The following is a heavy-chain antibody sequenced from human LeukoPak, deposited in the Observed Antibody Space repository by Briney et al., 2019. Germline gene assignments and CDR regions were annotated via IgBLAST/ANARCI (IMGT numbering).Heavy chain of an antibody. CDR2: IRHDGSEK. J-gene: IGHJ3*02. D-gene: IGHD2-15*01. V-gene: IGHV3-7*02. CDR3: ARRGVVVAAAPFGAFDI. CDR1: GFTFSSHW. Sequence: GGSLRLSCAASGFTFSSHWMLWVRQAPGKGLEWVANIRHDGSEKYYVDSVKGRFTISRDNAKNSLYLQMNSLRAEDTAVYYCARRGVVVAAAPFGAFDIWGQGTMVTVSS.